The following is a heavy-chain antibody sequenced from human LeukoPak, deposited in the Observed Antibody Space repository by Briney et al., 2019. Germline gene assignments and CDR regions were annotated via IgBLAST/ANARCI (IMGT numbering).Heavy chain of an antibody. D-gene: IGHD6-6*01. Sequence: ASVKVSCKASGYTFTSYYMHWVRQAPGQGLEWMGIINPSGGSTSYAQKFQGRVTMTRDTSTSTVYMELSSLRSDDTAVYYCARDSAVRGSIAARPFFDYWGQGTLVTVSS. CDR3: ARDSAVRGSIAARPFFDY. J-gene: IGHJ4*02. CDR2: INPSGGST. V-gene: IGHV1-46*01. CDR1: GYTFTSYY.